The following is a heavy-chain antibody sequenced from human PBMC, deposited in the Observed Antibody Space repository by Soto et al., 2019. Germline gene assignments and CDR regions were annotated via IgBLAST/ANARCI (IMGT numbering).Heavy chain of an antibody. D-gene: IGHD6-13*01. CDR3: ARGIAAAAFGMDV. J-gene: IGHJ6*02. V-gene: IGHV1-18*04. CDR2: ISAYNGNT. Sequence: PGESLKISCQGSGYSFTSYWSSWVRQAPGQGLEWMGWISAYNGNTNYAQKLQGRVTMTTDTSTSTAYMELSSLRSEDTAVYYCARGIAAAAFGMDVWGQGTTVTVSS. CDR1: GYSFTSYW.